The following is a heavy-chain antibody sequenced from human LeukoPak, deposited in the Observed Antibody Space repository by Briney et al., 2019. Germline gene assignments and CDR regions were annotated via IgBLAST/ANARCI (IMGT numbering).Heavy chain of an antibody. D-gene: IGHD3-22*01. CDR2: INHSGST. CDR3: AGVIVVVPPGMDV. V-gene: IGHV4-34*01. J-gene: IGHJ6*02. Sequence: PSETLSLTCAVYGGSFSGYYWSWLRQPPGKGLEWIGEINHSGSTNYNPSLKSRVTISVDTSKNQFSLKLSSVTAADTAVYYCAGVIVVVPPGMDVWGQGTTVTVSS. CDR1: GGSFSGYY.